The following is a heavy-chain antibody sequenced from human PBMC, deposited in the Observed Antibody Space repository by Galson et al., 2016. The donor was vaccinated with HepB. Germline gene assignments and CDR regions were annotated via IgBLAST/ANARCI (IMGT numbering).Heavy chain of an antibody. CDR3: ARVTPGGYSHMDV. V-gene: IGHV3-21*01. CDR1: GFTFSTSS. Sequence: SLRLSCAASGFTFSTSSMNWVRQVPGKGLEWVSCITGLSSNMHYADSVKGRFTISRDNAKNSLYLQLNSLRDEDTATYHCARVTPGGYSHMDVWGQGTTVTVSS. D-gene: IGHD2-15*01. J-gene: IGHJ6*02. CDR2: ITGLSSNM.